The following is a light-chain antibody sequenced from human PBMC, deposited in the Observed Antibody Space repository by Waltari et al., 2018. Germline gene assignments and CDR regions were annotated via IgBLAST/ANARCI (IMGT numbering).Light chain of an antibody. J-gene: IGKJ1*01. CDR1: QSVSRF. V-gene: IGKV3-20*01. CDR2: GAS. Sequence: EIVLTQSPGTLSLSPGERGTRSRRASQSVSRFLALYQQKPGQAPRLLIYGASTRATGIPDRFSGSGSGTDFSLTISRLEPEDFAVYYCQKYDRLPATFGQGTKVEIK. CDR3: QKYDRLPAT.